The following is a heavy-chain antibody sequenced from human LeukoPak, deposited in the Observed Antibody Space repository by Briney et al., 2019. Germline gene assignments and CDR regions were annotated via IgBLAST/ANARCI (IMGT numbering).Heavy chain of an antibody. D-gene: IGHD3-10*01. J-gene: IGHJ6*03. V-gene: IGHV4-34*01. CDR2: INHSGST. Sequence: SETLSLTCAVYGGSFSGYYWSWIRQPPGKGLEWIGEINHSGSTNYNPSLKSRVTISVDTSKNQFSLKLSSVTAADTAVYYCARDRPNHYGSGSYWVSEVAYYMDVWGKGTTVTISS. CDR1: GGSFSGYY. CDR3: ARDRPNHYGSGSYWVSEVAYYMDV.